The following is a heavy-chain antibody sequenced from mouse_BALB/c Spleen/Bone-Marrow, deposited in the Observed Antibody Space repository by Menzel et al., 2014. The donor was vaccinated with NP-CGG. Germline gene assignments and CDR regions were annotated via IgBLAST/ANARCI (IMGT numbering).Heavy chain of an antibody. V-gene: IGHV7-3*02. Sequence: EVHLVESGGGLVQPGGSLRLSCTTSGFTFTDYYMSWDRQPPGKALEWLAFIRNKAYGYTTEYSASVRGRFTISRDNSQSILYLQMNTLRAEDSATYYCARFPMDYWGQGTSVTVSS. CDR3: ARFPMDY. J-gene: IGHJ4*01. CDR1: GFTFTDYY. CDR2: IRNKAYGYTT.